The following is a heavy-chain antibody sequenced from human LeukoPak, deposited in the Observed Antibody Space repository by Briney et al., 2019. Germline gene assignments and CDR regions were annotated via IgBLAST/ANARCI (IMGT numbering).Heavy chain of an antibody. V-gene: IGHV3-21*01. CDR3: ARVKSLGELLVDY. J-gene: IGHJ4*02. CDR1: GFTFSSYS. Sequence: GGSLRLSCAASGFTFSSYSMNWVRQAPGKGLEWVSSISSSSSYIYYADSVKGRFTISRDNAKNSLYLQMNSLRAEDTAVHYCARVKSLGELLVDYWGQGTLVTVSS. CDR2: ISSSSSYI. D-gene: IGHD1-26*01.